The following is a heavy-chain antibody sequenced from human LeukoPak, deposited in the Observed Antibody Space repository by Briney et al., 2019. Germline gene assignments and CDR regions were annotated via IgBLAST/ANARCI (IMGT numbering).Heavy chain of an antibody. CDR3: ARDRSIYSAFDI. CDR2: INPNSGGT. J-gene: IGHJ3*02. Sequence: ASVKVSCKASGCTFTSYGISWVRQAPGQGLEWMGRINPNSGGTNYAQKFQGRVTMTRDTSISTAYMELSRLRSDDTAVYYCARDRSIYSAFDIWGQGTMVTVSS. CDR1: GCTFTSYG. D-gene: IGHD1-26*01. V-gene: IGHV1-2*06.